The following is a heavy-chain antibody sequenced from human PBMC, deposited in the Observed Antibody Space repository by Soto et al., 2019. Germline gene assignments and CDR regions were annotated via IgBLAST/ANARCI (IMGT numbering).Heavy chain of an antibody. CDR1: GFTFSDYY. D-gene: IGHD3-22*01. J-gene: IGHJ4*02. CDR2: ISSSSSYT. Sequence: GGSLRLSCAAPGFTFSDYYMSWIRQAPGKGLEWVSYISSSSSYTNYADSVKGRFTISRDNAKNSLYLQMNSLRAEDTAVYYCARVSAYYYDSSGYVDYWGQGTLVTVSS. CDR3: ARVSAYYYDSSGYVDY. V-gene: IGHV3-11*06.